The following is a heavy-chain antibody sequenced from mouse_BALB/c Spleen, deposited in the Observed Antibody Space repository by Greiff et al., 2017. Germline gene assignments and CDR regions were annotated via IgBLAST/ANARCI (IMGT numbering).Heavy chain of an antibody. CDR2: IYPGNSDT. Sequence: EVKLMESGTVLARPGASVKMSCKASGYTFTSYWMHWVKQRPGQGLEWIGAIYPGNSDTSYNQKFKGKAKLTAVTSTSTAYMELSSLTNEDSAVYYCTRSTMITGGYFDVWGAGTTVTVSS. D-gene: IGHD2-4*01. CDR1: GYTFTSYW. J-gene: IGHJ1*01. CDR3: TRSTMITGGYFDV. V-gene: IGHV1-5*01.